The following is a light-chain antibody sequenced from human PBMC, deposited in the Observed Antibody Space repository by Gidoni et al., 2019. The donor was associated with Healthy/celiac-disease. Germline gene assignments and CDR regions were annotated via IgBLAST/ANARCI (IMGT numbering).Light chain of an antibody. J-gene: IGKJ1*01. V-gene: IGKV3-11*01. Sequence: EIVLTQSPATLSLSPGERATLSCRASQSVSSYLAWYQQKPGQAPSLLIYDASNRATGIPARFSGSGSGTDFTLTISSLETEDFAVYYCQQRSNWPSTWTFGQGTKVEIK. CDR2: DAS. CDR3: QQRSNWPSTWT. CDR1: QSVSSY.